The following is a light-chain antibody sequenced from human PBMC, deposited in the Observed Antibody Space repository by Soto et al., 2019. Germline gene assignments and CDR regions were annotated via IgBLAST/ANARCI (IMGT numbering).Light chain of an antibody. CDR1: QSLLHSNGYNY. CDR2: LGS. J-gene: IGKJ2*01. Sequence: DIVMTQSPLSLPVTPGEPASISCRSSQSLLHSNGYNYLDWDLQKPWQSPQLLIYLGSNRASGVPDRFSGSESGTDFTLKISRVEAEDVGVYYCMQALQTPYTFGQGTKLEIK. CDR3: MQALQTPYT. V-gene: IGKV2-28*01.